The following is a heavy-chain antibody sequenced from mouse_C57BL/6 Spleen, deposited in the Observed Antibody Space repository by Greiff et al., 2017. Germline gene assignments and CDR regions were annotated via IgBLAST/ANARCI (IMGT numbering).Heavy chain of an antibody. CDR2: ISSGGDYI. Sequence: EVQRVESGEGLVKPGGSLKLSCAASGFTFSSYAMSWVRQTPEKRLEWVAYISSGGDYIYYADTVKGRFTISRDNARNTLYLQMSSLKSEDTAMYYCTREEGYDGYSLAWFAYWGQGTLVTVSA. CDR1: GFTFSSYA. J-gene: IGHJ3*01. CDR3: TREEGYDGYSLAWFAY. V-gene: IGHV5-9-1*02. D-gene: IGHD2-3*01.